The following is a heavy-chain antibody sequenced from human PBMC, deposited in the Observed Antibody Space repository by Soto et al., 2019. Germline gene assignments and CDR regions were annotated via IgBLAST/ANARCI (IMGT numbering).Heavy chain of an antibody. J-gene: IGHJ4*02. Sequence: GGSLRLSCEVSGLTFSNFAMSWVRQAPGKGLEWASAIGGSSGTTFYADSVKGRFTISKDYAKNMLYLQINSLRAEDTAVYDCAKFKGCNGNYVFDYWGQGVPVTVSS. CDR3: AKFKGCNGNYVFDY. CDR2: IGGSSGTT. V-gene: IGHV3-23*01. D-gene: IGHD1-7*01. CDR1: GLTFSNFA.